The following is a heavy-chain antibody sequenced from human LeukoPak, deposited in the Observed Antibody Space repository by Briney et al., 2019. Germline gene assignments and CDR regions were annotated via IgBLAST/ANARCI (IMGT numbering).Heavy chain of an antibody. CDR1: GGSISSGGYS. V-gene: IGHV4-30-2*01. J-gene: IGHJ4*02. CDR3: ARGTEDTIFGVPFDY. Sequence: PSETLSLTCAVSGGSISSGGYSWSWIRQPPGKGLEWIGYIYHSGSSYYNPSLKSRVTISVDRSKNQFSLKLSSVTAADTAVYYCARGTEDTIFGVPFDYWGQGTLVTVSS. CDR2: IYHSGSS. D-gene: IGHD3-3*01.